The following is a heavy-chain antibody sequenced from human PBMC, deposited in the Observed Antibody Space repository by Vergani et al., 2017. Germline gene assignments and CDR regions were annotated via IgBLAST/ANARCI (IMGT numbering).Heavy chain of an antibody. V-gene: IGHV3-7*01. J-gene: IGHJ3*02. D-gene: IGHD3-3*01. CDR2: IKQDGSGK. CDR1: GFTFSSYW. Sequence: VQLVESGGGVVQPGGSLRLSCEASGFTFSSYWMIWVRQAPGKGLEWVANIKQDGSGKYYVDSVKGRFAISRDNAKNSLYLQMNSLTAEDTAFYYCARGLLQFSDGGAFDIWGQGTMVSVS. CDR3: ARGLLQFSDGGAFDI.